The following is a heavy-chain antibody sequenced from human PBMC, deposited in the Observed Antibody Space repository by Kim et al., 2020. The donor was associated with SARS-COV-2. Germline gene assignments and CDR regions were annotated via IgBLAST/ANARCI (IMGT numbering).Heavy chain of an antibody. CDR2: ISSSSSTI. V-gene: IGHV3-48*02. J-gene: IGHJ6*02. Sequence: GGSLRLSCAASGFTFSSYSMNWVRQAPGKGLEWVSYISSSSSTIYYADSVKGRFTISRDNAKNSLYLQMNSLRDEDTAVYYCASCIAAAGTLRYYYYYGMDVWGQGTTVTVSS. D-gene: IGHD6-13*01. CDR1: GFTFSSYS. CDR3: ASCIAAAGTLRYYYYYGMDV.